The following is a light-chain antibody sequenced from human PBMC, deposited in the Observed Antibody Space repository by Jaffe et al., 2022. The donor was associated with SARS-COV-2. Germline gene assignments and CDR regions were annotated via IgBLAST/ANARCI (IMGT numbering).Light chain of an antibody. CDR2: GAS. CDR1: QDIRSN. Sequence: VMTQSPATLSVSPGERATLSCRASQDIRSNLAWYQQKPGQAPRLLIYGASTRATGIPARFSGSGSGTEFTLTISSLQSEDFAVYYCQQYNNWPPYTFGQGTKLEI. CDR3: QQYNNWPPYT. V-gene: IGKV3-15*01. J-gene: IGKJ2*01.